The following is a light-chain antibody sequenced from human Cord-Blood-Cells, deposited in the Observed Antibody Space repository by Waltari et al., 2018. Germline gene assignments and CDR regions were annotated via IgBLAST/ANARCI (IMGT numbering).Light chain of an antibody. CDR2: SKN. CDR1: SSNTGSNT. Sequence: QSVLTPPPSASGTPGQRVTITFSGSSSNTGSNTVNWYQQLPGTSPKLLIYSKNQRPSGVPDRFSGSKSGTSASLAISGLQSEDEADYYCAAWDDSLNGYVFGTGTKVTVL. CDR3: AAWDDSLNGYV. V-gene: IGLV1-44*01. J-gene: IGLJ1*01.